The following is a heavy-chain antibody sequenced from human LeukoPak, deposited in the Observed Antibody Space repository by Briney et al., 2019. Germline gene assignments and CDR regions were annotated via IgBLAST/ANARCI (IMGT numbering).Heavy chain of an antibody. CDR2: INPNSGGT. CDR1: GYTFNGYY. CDR3: ARKRGAAAGTMNWFDP. J-gene: IGHJ5*02. Sequence: ASVKVSRKPSGYTFNGYYMHWVRQAPGQGLEWMGWINPNSGGTNYAQKFQGRVTMTSDTSISTAYMELSRLRSDDTAVYYCARKRGAAAGTMNWFDPWGQGTLVTVSS. V-gene: IGHV1-2*02. D-gene: IGHD6-13*01.